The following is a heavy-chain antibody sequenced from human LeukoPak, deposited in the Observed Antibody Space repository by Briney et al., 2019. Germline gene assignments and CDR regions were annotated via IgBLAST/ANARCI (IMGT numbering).Heavy chain of an antibody. CDR2: ISSSSSYI. CDR1: GFTFSSYS. J-gene: IGHJ4*02. CDR3: ARGVRYSYANYFDY. Sequence: GGSLRLSCAASGFTFSSYSMNWVRQAPGKGPEWVSSISSSSSYIYYADSVKGRFTISRDNAKNSLYLQMNSLRAEDTAVYYCARGVRYSYANYFDYWGQGTLVTVSS. D-gene: IGHD5-18*01. V-gene: IGHV3-21*01.